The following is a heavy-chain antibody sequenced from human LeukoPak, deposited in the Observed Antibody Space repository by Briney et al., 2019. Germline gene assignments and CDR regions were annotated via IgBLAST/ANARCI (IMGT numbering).Heavy chain of an antibody. CDR1: GFTFSSYW. CDR3: ARGHRYYDILTGYYGTDY. D-gene: IGHD3-9*01. V-gene: IGHV3-7*01. CDR2: IKQDGSEK. J-gene: IGHJ4*02. Sequence: GGSLRLSCAASGFTFSSYWMSWVRQAPGKGLEWVANIKQDGSEKYYVDSVKGRFTISRDNAKNSLYLQMSSLRGEDTAVYYCARGHRYYDILTGYYGTDYWGQGTLVTVSS.